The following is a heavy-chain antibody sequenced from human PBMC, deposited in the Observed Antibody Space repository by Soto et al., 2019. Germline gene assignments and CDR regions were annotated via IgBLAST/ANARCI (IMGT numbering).Heavy chain of an antibody. D-gene: IGHD4-17*01. CDR2: ISYDGNNK. CDR3: AKKYGYYGSYFDL. J-gene: IGHJ2*01. V-gene: IGHV3-30*18. Sequence: QVQLVESGGGVVQPGRSLSLSCAASGFTFSSYGMHWVRQAPGKGLEWVAVISYDGNNKYYADSVKGRFTISRVNSKNPMYLQMNSLRAEDTAVYYCAKKYGYYGSYFDLWGRGTLVTVSS. CDR1: GFTFSSYG.